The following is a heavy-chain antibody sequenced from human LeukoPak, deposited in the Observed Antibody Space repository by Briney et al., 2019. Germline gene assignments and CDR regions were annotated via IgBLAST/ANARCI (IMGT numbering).Heavy chain of an antibody. J-gene: IGHJ4*02. V-gene: IGHV4-59*01. D-gene: IGHD3-10*01. CDR3: ARGRFKLDS. Sequence: SETLSLTCTVSGGAISGYYWSWIRQPPGKGLEWIGYIYYSGSTNYNPSLKSRVTISVDTSKNQFSLKLSSVTAADTAVYYCARGRFKLDSWGQGTLVTVSS. CDR2: IYYSGST. CDR1: GGAISGYY.